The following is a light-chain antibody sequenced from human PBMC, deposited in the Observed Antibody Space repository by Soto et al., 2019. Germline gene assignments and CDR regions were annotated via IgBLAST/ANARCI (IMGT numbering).Light chain of an antibody. CDR2: YDN. CDR1: SSNIGNNA. V-gene: IGLV1-36*01. J-gene: IGLJ1*01. CDR3: ASWDDSLNAYV. Sequence: SVLTQPPSVSEAPRQRVTISCSGSSSNIGNNAVNWYQQLPGQAPKIVIYYDNLLTSGVSDQFSGSKSGISASLAISDLQSDDEADYYCASWDDSLNAYVFGPGTKVTVL.